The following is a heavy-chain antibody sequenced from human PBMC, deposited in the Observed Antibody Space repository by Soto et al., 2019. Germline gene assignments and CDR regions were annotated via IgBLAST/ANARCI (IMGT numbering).Heavy chain of an antibody. D-gene: IGHD6-19*01. CDR1: GFTLTDYY. Sequence: QVHLMESGGGLVKPGGSLRLSCEGSGFTLTDYYMTWIRQAPGKGLEWVAYINTLSTAIYYADSVKGRFTISRDNAKNALYWQMNGLRAAATATYYCARRLQWQLRPLDSWGRGTLVTVSS. V-gene: IGHV3-11*01. CDR3: ARRLQWQLRPLDS. J-gene: IGHJ4*02. CDR2: INTLSTAI.